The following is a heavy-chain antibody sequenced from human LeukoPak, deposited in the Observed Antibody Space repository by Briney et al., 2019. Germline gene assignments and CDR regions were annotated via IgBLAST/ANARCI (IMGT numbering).Heavy chain of an antibody. Sequence: ASVKVSCTVSGYTLTELSMHWVRQAPGKGLEWMGGFDPEDGETFYAQKFQGRVTMTEDTSTDTAYMELSSLRSEDTAVYYCATVAITMVRGVIPAWGQGTLVTVSS. CDR2: FDPEDGET. CDR3: ATVAITMVRGVIPA. D-gene: IGHD3-10*01. J-gene: IGHJ4*02. V-gene: IGHV1-24*01. CDR1: GYTLTELS.